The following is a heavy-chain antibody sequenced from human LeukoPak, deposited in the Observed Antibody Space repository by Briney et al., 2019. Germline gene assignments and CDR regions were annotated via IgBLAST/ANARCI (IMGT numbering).Heavy chain of an antibody. J-gene: IGHJ3*02. V-gene: IGHV4-59*12. Sequence: SETLSLTCTVCGASISSYYWSWIRQPPGKGLEWIGYIYDSGNTIYNPSLKSRVTISVNTSKNHFYLKLSSVTASDTGVYYRARITTYLDSSGYYPAPYHAFDIWGQETMVTVSA. CDR1: GASISSYY. CDR2: IYDSGNT. CDR3: ARITTYLDSSGYYPAPYHAFDI. D-gene: IGHD3-22*01.